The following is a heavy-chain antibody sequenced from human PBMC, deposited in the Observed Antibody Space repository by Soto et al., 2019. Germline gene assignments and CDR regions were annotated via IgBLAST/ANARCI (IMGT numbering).Heavy chain of an antibody. V-gene: IGHV1-8*01. CDR2: MNPNSGNT. J-gene: IGHJ4*02. Sequence: ASVKVSCKASGYTFTSYDINWVRQATGQGLEWMGWMNPNSGNTGYAQKFQGRVTMTRNTSISTAYMELSSLRSEDTAVYYCARAHCSGGSCYLDFDYWGQGTLVTVSS. CDR1: GYTFTSYD. D-gene: IGHD2-15*01. CDR3: ARAHCSGGSCYLDFDY.